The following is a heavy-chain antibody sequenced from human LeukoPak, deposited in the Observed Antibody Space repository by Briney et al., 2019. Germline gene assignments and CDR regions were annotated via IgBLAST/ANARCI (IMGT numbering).Heavy chain of an antibody. CDR2: IWYDGSNK. CDR1: GFTFSSYG. V-gene: IGHV3-33*03. CDR3: VTYNEYGWLGP. Sequence: PGRSLRLSCAASGFTFSSYGMHWVRQAPGKGLEWVAVIWYDGSNKYYADSVKGRFTISRDNAKNSLSLQMDSLRAEDTALYYCVTYNEYGWLGPWGQGTLVTVSS. J-gene: IGHJ5*02. D-gene: IGHD1-1*01.